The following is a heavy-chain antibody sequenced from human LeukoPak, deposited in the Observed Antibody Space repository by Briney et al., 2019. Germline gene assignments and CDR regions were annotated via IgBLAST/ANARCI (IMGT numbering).Heavy chain of an antibody. CDR1: GFTFSNAY. CDR2: IKSKVDGGTI. Sequence: GGSLRPSCAASGFTFSNAYMSWVRQAPGKGLEWVGRIKSKVDGGTIDYAAPAKDSFTISRDDSQNTVYLQMNSLKIEDTAVYYCSTTRGYSGYAWGYWGQEPWSPSPQ. V-gene: IGHV3-15*01. D-gene: IGHD5-12*01. CDR3: STTRGYSGYAWGY. J-gene: IGHJ4*01.